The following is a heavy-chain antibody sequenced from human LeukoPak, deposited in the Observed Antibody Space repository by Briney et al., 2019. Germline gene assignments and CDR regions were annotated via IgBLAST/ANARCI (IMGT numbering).Heavy chain of an antibody. Sequence: PGGSLRLSCAASGFSFSSYAMHWVRQAPGKGLEWVALISYDGSNKYYADSVKGRFTISRDNSKNTLYLQMNSLRAEDTAVYYCARDLGDYYDSSGKAFGYWGQGTLVTVSS. J-gene: IGHJ4*02. CDR1: GFSFSSYA. CDR2: ISYDGSNK. V-gene: IGHV3-30*03. CDR3: ARDLGDYYDSSGKAFGY. D-gene: IGHD3-22*01.